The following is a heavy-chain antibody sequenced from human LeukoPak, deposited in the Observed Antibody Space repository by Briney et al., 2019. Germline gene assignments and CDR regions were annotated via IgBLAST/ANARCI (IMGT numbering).Heavy chain of an antibody. D-gene: IGHD2-2*01. CDR2: INPNSGGT. V-gene: IGHV1-2*02. J-gene: IGHJ4*02. CDR3: ARSGSTSYAFGY. CDR1: GYTFTGYY. Sequence: ASVTVSCQASGYTFTGYYMHWVRQAPGQGLEWMGWINPNSGGTNYAQKFQGRVTMTRDTSISTAYMELSSLRSEDTAVYYCARSGSTSYAFGYWGQGTLVTVSS.